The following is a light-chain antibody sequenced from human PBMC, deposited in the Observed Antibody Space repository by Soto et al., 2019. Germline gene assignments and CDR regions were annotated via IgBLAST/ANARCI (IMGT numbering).Light chain of an antibody. Sequence: QSALTQPPSASGTPGQRVTISCSGGSSNIGGNTVNWYRQVPGTAPKLLIYSNNQRPSGVPDRLSGSKSGTSASLAISGLQSADEADYYCAAWDDSLDGLYVFGTGTKLTVL. CDR2: SNN. V-gene: IGLV1-44*01. J-gene: IGLJ1*01. CDR3: AAWDDSLDGLYV. CDR1: SSNIGGNT.